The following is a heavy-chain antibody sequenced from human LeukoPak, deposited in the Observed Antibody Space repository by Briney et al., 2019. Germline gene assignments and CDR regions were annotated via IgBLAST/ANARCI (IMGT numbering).Heavy chain of an antibody. CDR1: GFTFNDDT. V-gene: IGHV3-43*01. D-gene: IGHD1-26*01. J-gene: IGHJ3*02. CDR2: ITWKTHRT. Sequence: QPGGSLRLSCAASGFTFNDDTMHWVRQTPGRGLEWVSFITWKTHRTNYADSVKGRFTISRDNSKNTLYLQMSSLRAEDTAVCYCVKGGRWVGATVWSDIWGQGTMVTVSS. CDR3: VKGGRWVGATVWSDI.